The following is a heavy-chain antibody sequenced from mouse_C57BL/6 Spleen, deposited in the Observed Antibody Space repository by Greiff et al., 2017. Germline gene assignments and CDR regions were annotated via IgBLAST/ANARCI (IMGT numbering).Heavy chain of an antibody. CDR3: ARGGGLRRKYFDY. Sequence: EVQLQQSGPELVKPGASVKMSCKASGYTFTDYNMHWVKQSHGKSLEWIGYINPNNGGTSYNQKFKGKATLTVNKSSSTAYMELRSLTSEDSAVYYCARGGGLRRKYFDYWGQGTTLTVSS. J-gene: IGHJ2*01. D-gene: IGHD2-4*01. CDR1: GYTFTDYN. CDR2: INPNNGGT. V-gene: IGHV1-22*01.